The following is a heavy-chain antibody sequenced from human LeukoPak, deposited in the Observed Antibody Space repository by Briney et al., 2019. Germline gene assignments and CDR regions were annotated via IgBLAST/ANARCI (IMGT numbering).Heavy chain of an antibody. J-gene: IGHJ4*02. D-gene: IGHD4-23*01. CDR2: IYYSGST. CDR3: AREGGYGGHSVLDY. Sequence: SQTLSLTCTVSGGSISSGDHYWSWIRQPPGKGLEWIGYIYYSGSTYYNPSLKSRVAISVDTSKKQFSLKMSSVTAADTAVYYCAREGGYGGHSVLDYGGQGTLVTVSS. V-gene: IGHV4-30-4*08. CDR1: GGSISSGDHY.